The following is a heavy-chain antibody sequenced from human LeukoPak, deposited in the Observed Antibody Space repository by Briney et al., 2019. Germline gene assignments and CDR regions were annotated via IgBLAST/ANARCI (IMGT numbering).Heavy chain of an antibody. Sequence: SETLSLTCTVSGGSISSYYWSWIRQPPGKGLEWIGYISYSGSTDYNPSLKSRVTISIDTSKNQFSLKLRSVTAADTAIYYCARQGYDILTGYIDAFDIWGQGTMVTVSS. CDR2: ISYSGST. D-gene: IGHD3-9*01. CDR3: ARQGYDILTGYIDAFDI. J-gene: IGHJ3*02. CDR1: GGSISSYY. V-gene: IGHV4-59*08.